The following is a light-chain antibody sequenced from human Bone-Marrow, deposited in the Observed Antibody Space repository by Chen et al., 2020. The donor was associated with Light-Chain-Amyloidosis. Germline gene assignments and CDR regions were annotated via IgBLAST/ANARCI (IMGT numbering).Light chain of an antibody. CDR2: NTT. Sequence: QTVVTQEPSFSVSPGGTVTLTCGLSSGSVSTAYYPSWYQQTPGQAPRTLIYNTTPRSSGVPDRFSGYIVGNKAALPLTGAQADDESDFSCVLYMGSGIRVFGGRTKLTVL. CDR3: VLYMGSGIRV. J-gene: IGLJ3*02. CDR1: SGSVSTAYY. V-gene: IGLV8-61*01.